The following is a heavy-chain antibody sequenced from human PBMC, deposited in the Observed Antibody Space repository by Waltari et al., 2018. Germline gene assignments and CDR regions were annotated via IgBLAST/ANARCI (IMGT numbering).Heavy chain of an antibody. D-gene: IGHD5-18*01. CDR3: AITAMVSAGLDY. V-gene: IGHV3-30*02. CDR2: IRYDGSNK. CDR1: GFTFSSYG. Sequence: QVQLVESGGGVVQPGGSLRLSCAASGFTFSSYGMHWVRQAPGKGLEWVAFIRYDGSNKYYAESVKGRFTISRDNSKNTLYLQMNSLRAEDTAVYYCAITAMVSAGLDYWGQGTLVTVSS. J-gene: IGHJ4*02.